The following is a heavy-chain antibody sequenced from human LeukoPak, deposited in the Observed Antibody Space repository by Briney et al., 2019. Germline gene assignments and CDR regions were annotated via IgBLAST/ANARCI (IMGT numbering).Heavy chain of an antibody. CDR3: AKDGEYCSGGSCSFFDY. D-gene: IGHD2-15*01. V-gene: IGHV3-21*01. J-gene: IGHJ4*02. Sequence: GGSLRLSCAASGFTFSSYTMNWVRQATGKGLEWVSSISTSSSYIYYADSVKGRFIISRDNARKSLYLQMNSLRAEDTAVYHCAKDGEYCSGGSCSFFDYWGQGTLVTVSS. CDR1: GFTFSSYT. CDR2: ISTSSSYI.